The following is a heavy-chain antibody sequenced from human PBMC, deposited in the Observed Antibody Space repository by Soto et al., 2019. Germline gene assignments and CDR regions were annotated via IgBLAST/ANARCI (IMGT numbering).Heavy chain of an antibody. V-gene: IGHV3-33*01. D-gene: IGHD2-2*01. CDR1: GFTFSSYG. CDR2: IWYDASNK. J-gene: IGHJ4*02. Sequence: GGSLRLSCAASGFTFSSYGMHWVRQAPGKGLEWVAVIWYDASNKYYADSVKGRFTISGDNSKNTLYLQMNSLRAEDTAVYYCARDFEDIVVVLAFDYWGQGTLVTVSS. CDR3: ARDFEDIVVVLAFDY.